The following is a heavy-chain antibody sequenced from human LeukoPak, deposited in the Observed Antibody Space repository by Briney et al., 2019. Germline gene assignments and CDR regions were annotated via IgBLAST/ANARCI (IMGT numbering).Heavy chain of an antibody. V-gene: IGHV1-2*06. CDR1: GYTFTGYY. CDR2: SNANSGGT. D-gene: IGHD3-9*01. Sequence: GASVKVSCKASGYTFTGYYMHWVRDAPGQGLEWMGRSNANSGGTNYAQKFQGRDTITRDTSISTAYKELSRLRSDDATVGYCAGSVTDYDVLTGYYLNAFDIWGQGTMVTVSS. J-gene: IGHJ3*02. CDR3: AGSVTDYDVLTGYYLNAFDI.